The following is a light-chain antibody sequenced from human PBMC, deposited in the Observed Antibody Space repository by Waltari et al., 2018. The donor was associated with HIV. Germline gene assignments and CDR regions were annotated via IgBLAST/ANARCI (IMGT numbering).Light chain of an antibody. CDR3: QAWDSSTHVV. CDR1: KLGDKY. V-gene: IGLV3-1*01. J-gene: IGLJ2*01. CDR2: QDT. Sequence: SYELTQPPSLSVSPGQTASITCSGDKLGDKYACWYQQKPGQSPVMVIYQDTKRPSGVPERFSCSNSGNTATLTISGTQAMDEADYYCQAWDSSTHVVFGGGTKLTVL.